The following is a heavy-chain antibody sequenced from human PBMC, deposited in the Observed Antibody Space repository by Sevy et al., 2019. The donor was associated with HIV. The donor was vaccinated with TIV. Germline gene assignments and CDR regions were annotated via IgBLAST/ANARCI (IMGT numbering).Heavy chain of an antibody. CDR2: INPNSGGT. V-gene: IGHV1-2*06. CDR1: GYTFTGYY. CDR3: ARAAVVVVAADAFDI. J-gene: IGHJ3*02. D-gene: IGHD2-15*01. Sequence: ASVKVSCKASGYTFTGYYMHWVRQAPGQGLEWMGRINPNSGGTNYAQKFRGRVTMTRDTSISTAYMELSRLRSDDTAVYYCARAAVVVVAADAFDIWGQGTMVTVSS.